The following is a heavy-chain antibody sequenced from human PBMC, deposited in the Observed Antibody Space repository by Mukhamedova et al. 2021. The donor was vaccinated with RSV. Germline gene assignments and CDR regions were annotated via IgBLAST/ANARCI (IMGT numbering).Heavy chain of an antibody. Sequence: SWIRQPAGKGLEWIGRIYTSGNTNYNPSLKSRVTMSVDTSNNQFSLKLSSVTAADTAVYYCARDGLPRYDILTGYHYWGQGTLVT. CDR2: IYTSGNT. J-gene: IGHJ4*02. CDR3: ARDGLPRYDILTGYHY. D-gene: IGHD3-9*01. V-gene: IGHV4-4*07.